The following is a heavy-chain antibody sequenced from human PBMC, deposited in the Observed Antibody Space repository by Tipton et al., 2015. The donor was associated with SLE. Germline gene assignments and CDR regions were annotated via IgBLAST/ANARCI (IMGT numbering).Heavy chain of an antibody. CDR3: ASYGGSSWGDAFDI. D-gene: IGHD6-13*01. V-gene: IGHV4-59*12. CDR2: IYYSGST. CDR1: GGSISGYY. J-gene: IGHJ3*02. Sequence: TLSLTCTVSGGSISGYYWSWIRQPPGKGLEWIGSIYYSGSTYYNPSLKSRVTISVDTSKNQFSLKLSSVTAADTAVYYCASYGGSSWGDAFDIWGQGTMVTVSS.